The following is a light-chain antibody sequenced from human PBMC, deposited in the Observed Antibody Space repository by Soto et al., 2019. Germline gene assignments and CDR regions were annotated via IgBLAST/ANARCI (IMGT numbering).Light chain of an antibody. CDR3: QQRSNWPWT. CDR2: DAS. CDR1: QRISGY. Sequence: EIVLTQSPATLSLSPGERATLSCRASQRISGYSAWYQQKPGQAPRLLIYDASNRATGIPVRFSGSGSGTDYALTITNLEPEDFAIYYCQQRSNWPWTFGQGTKVDIK. V-gene: IGKV3-11*01. J-gene: IGKJ1*01.